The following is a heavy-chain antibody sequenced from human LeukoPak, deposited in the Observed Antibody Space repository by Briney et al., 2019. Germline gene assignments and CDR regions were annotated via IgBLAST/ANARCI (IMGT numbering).Heavy chain of an antibody. V-gene: IGHV4-59*08. CDR2: IYYSGST. CDR3: ARHSYGFDY. CDR1: GGSISSYY. D-gene: IGHD4-17*01. Sequence: SETLSLTCTVSGGSISSYYWSWIRQPPGKGLEWIGYIYYSGSTNYNPSLKSRVTISADKSISTAYLQWSSLKASDTAMYYCARHSYGFDYWGQGTLVTVSS. J-gene: IGHJ4*02.